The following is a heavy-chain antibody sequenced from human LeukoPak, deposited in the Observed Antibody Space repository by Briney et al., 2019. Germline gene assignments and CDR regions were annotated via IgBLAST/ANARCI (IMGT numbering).Heavy chain of an antibody. D-gene: IGHD6-13*01. CDR2: ISSNGGST. J-gene: IGHJ6*03. V-gene: IGHV3-64*01. CDR1: GFTFSSYA. CDR3: ARDAAAAGSGWAYYYYYMGV. Sequence: PGGSLRLSCAASGFTFSSYAMHWVRQAPGKGLEHVSAISSNGGSTYYANSVKGRFTISRDNSKNTLYLQMGSLRAEDMAVYYCARDAAAAGSGWAYYYYYMGVWGKGNTVTVSS.